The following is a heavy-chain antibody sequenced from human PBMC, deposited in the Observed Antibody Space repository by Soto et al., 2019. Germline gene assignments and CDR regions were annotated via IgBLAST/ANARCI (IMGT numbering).Heavy chain of an antibody. CDR2: INQDGSER. CDR1: GFTFSSHC. V-gene: IGHV3-7*03. D-gene: IGHD3-22*01. Sequence: PGGSLRLSCVGSGFTFSSHCMTWVRQAPGKALEWVANINQDGSERYYVDSVKGRFTISRDNAKNSVFLQMNSLRVEDTAVYYCASRPADRNYDGIFDFWGPGTLVTVSS. J-gene: IGHJ4*02. CDR3: ASRPADRNYDGIFDF.